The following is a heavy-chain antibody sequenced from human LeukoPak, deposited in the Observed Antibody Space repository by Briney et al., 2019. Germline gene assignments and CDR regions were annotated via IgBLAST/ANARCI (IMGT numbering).Heavy chain of an antibody. V-gene: IGHV3-30-3*01. CDR3: ARANSGYSYGYFDC. Sequence: GGSLRLSCAASGFSFRSYAMHWVRQAPDKGLEWVAVISYDGDNKYYADSVKGRFTFSRDNSDNKVYLQMNSLRAEDTAVYYCARANSGYSYGYFDCWGQGTLVTVSS. J-gene: IGHJ4*02. CDR1: GFSFRSYA. D-gene: IGHD5-18*01. CDR2: ISYDGDNK.